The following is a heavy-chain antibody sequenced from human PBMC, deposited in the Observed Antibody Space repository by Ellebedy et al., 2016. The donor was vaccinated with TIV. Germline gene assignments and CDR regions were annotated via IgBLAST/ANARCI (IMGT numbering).Heavy chain of an antibody. V-gene: IGHV3-23*01. CDR3: ARDLDKSSGWYGGAAY. CDR2: VSDDGFST. CDR1: GFTFSKHA. Sequence: GESLKISCAASGFTFSKHAMSWVRQAPGKGLEWISGVSDDGFSTYNADSVKGRFTISRDNSMTTVYLEMNSLRAEDTALYYCARDLDKSSGWYGGAAYWGQGTQVTVSS. J-gene: IGHJ4*02. D-gene: IGHD6-19*01.